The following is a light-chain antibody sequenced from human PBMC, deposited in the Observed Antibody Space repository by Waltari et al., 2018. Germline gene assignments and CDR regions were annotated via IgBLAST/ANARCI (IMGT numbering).Light chain of an antibody. Sequence: QSALTQPRSVSGSPGQSVTISCTGTSSDVGGYNYVPWYQQHPGKAPTLMLYDVSKRPSGVPDRFSGSKSGNTASLTISGLQAEDEADYYCCSYAGSYIFVVFGGGTKLTVL. CDR2: DVS. J-gene: IGLJ2*01. CDR1: SSDVGGYNY. V-gene: IGLV2-11*01. CDR3: CSYAGSYIFVV.